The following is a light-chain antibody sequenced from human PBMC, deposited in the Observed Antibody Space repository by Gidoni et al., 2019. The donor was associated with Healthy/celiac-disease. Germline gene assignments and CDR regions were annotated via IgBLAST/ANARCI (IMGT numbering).Light chain of an antibody. V-gene: IGKV1-39*01. CDR2: AAS. J-gene: IGKJ4*01. Sequence: DVQMTQSTSSLSASVGDRVTIPCRASQGISISLNWYHQKPGKAPKLLIYAASSLQSGVPSRFSGSGSGTDFTLTISSLQPEDFATYYCQQSYSTPLTFGGGTKVEIK. CDR3: QQSYSTPLT. CDR1: QGISIS.